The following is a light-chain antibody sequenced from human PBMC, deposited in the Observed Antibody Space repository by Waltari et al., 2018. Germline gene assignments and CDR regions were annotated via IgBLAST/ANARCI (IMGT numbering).Light chain of an antibody. Sequence: DIQMTQSPSTLSASVGDPVIISCRASQSITTSLAWYQQKPGKAPDVLIYGASNLESGGPSRFSGSGSGTEFTLTISSLQPDDFATYYCQQYKSYKTFGQGTRVEIK. CDR2: GAS. CDR1: QSITTS. V-gene: IGKV1-5*03. CDR3: QQYKSYKT. J-gene: IGKJ1*01.